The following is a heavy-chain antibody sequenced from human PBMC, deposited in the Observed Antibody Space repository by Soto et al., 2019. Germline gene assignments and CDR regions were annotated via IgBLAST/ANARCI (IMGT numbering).Heavy chain of an antibody. Sequence: SETLSLTCTVAGGSISSSSYYWSWVRQPPGKGLEWIGSISYSGSTFYNPSLNSRGTISVDKPKNQFSLKLSSVTAADTALYYCARRFSYGSGNYGLDLWGQGTTVTVSS. J-gene: IGHJ6*02. CDR2: ISYSGST. V-gene: IGHV4-39*07. CDR3: ARRFSYGSGNYGLDL. CDR1: GGSISSSSYY. D-gene: IGHD3-10*01.